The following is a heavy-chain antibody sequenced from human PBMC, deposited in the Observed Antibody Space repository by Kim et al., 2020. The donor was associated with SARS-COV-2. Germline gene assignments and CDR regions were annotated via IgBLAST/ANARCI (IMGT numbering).Heavy chain of an antibody. CDR1: GYTFVNYD. CDR3: ARGPPKSTSPSSVGRPKIYHNYYYYLDL. CDR2: LNPNSDKV. V-gene: IGHV1-8*01. D-gene: IGHD3-16*01. J-gene: IGHJ6*04. Sequence: ASVKVSCTASGYTFVNYDIHWVRQAAGQGLEWLAWLNPNSDKVVYAQQIQGRVTVSMKTSISTVYLELRSLRSDDSGVYFCARGPPKSTSPSSVGRPKIYHNYYYYLDLWGKGTTVTVSS.